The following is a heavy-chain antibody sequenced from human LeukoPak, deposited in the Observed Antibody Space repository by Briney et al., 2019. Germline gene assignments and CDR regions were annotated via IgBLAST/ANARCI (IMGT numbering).Heavy chain of an antibody. D-gene: IGHD3-3*01. V-gene: IGHV1-69*05. J-gene: IGHJ5*02. CDR2: IIPIFGTA. CDR1: GGTFSSYA. Sequence: SVKVSCKASGGTFSSYAISWVRQAPGQGLEWMGGIIPIFGTANYAQKFQGRVTITTDESTSTAYMELSSLRSEDTAVYYCARGLLADPIRFDPWGQGTLVTVSS. CDR3: ARGLLADPIRFDP.